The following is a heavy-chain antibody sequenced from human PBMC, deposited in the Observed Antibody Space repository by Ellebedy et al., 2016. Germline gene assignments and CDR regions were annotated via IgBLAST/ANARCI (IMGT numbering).Heavy chain of an antibody. CDR1: GFTFSDQW. CDR2: IKQDGTEK. CDR3: STSRNF. V-gene: IGHV3-7*01. Sequence: GGSLRLSCAASGFTFSDQWMDWVRQAPGKGLEWVANIKQDGTEKYYVDSVKGRFTISRDNARNLLNLQMNSLRAEDPAMYYCSTSRNFWGRGVLVTVSS. J-gene: IGHJ4*02.